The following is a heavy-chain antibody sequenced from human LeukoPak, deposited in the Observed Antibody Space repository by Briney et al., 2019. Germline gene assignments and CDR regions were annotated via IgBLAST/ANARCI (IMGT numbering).Heavy chain of an antibody. V-gene: IGHV3-7*01. J-gene: IGHJ4*02. D-gene: IGHD3-10*01. CDR3: ARVLVRGVPTPYFDY. Sequence: EAGGSLRLSCAASEFTFSTYWMSWVRQAPGKGLEWVADVKQDGSEKYYVDSVKGRFTISRDNAKNSLYLQMNSLRAEDTAVYYCARVLVRGVPTPYFDYWGQGTLVTVSS. CDR2: VKQDGSEK. CDR1: EFTFSTYW.